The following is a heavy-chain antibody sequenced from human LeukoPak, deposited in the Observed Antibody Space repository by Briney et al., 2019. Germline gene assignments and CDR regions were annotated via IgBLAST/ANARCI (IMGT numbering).Heavy chain of an antibody. CDR3: ARSGGNCSGGSCFETWFDP. Sequence: SETLSLTCTVSGGSISSYYWSWIRQPPGKGLEWIGYIYYSGSTNYNPSLTSRVTISVDTSKNQFSLKLSSVTAADTAVYYCARSGGNCSGGSCFETWFDPWGQGTLVTVSS. V-gene: IGHV4-59*01. CDR2: IYYSGST. D-gene: IGHD2-15*01. CDR1: GGSISSYY. J-gene: IGHJ5*02.